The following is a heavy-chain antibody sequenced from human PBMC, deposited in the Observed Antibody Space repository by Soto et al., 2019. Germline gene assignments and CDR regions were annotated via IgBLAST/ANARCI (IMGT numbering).Heavy chain of an antibody. Sequence: SVKVSCKASGVTFSSYAISWVRQAPGQGLEWMGGIIPIFGTANYAQKFQGRVTITADESTSTAYMELSSLRSEDTAVYYCARASYYYDSSGPIDYWGQEPWSPSP. CDR2: IIPIFGTA. CDR3: ARASYYYDSSGPIDY. J-gene: IGHJ4*01. D-gene: IGHD3-22*01. CDR1: GVTFSSYA. V-gene: IGHV1-69*13.